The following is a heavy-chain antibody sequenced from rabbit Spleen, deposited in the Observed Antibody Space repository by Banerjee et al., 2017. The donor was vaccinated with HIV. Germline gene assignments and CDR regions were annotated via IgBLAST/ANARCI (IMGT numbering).Heavy chain of an antibody. J-gene: IGHJ4*01. Sequence: QEQLEESGGGLVKPEGSLTLTCKASGFYFSDRDVLCCVRQASGKGLEWIACINTATGKAVDATWAKGRFTISRTSSTTVTLQMISLTAADTATYFCARDLVGVIGWNFYLWGPVTLVTVS. CDR1: GFYFSDRDV. CDR2: INTATGKA. CDR3: ARDLVGVIGWNFYL. D-gene: IGHD1-1*01. V-gene: IGHV1S45*01.